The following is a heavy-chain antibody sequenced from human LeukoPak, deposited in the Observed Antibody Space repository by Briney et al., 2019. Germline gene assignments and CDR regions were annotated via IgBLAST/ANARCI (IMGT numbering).Heavy chain of an antibody. J-gene: IGHJ5*02. CDR3: TTVSGFRFDP. V-gene: IGHV3-48*02. CDR1: GFTVSSNY. Sequence: GGSLRLSCAASGFTVSSNYMSWVRQAPGKGLEWVSYISSSSGTIYYADSVKGRFSISRDNAKNSLYLQMNSLRDEDTAVYYCTTVSGFRFDPWGQGTLVTVSS. CDR2: ISSSSGTI. D-gene: IGHD1-1*01.